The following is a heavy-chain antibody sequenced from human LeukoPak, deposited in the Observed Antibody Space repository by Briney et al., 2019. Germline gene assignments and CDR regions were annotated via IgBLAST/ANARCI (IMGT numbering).Heavy chain of an antibody. CDR3: ARGRKYYDILTGYRLYNWFDP. CDR2: MNPNSGNT. V-gene: IGHV1-8*01. CDR1: GYTFTSYD. J-gene: IGHJ5*02. D-gene: IGHD3-9*01. Sequence: ASVKVSCKASGYTFTSYDINWVRQATGQGLEWMGWMNPNSGNTGYAQKFQCRVTMTRTTSTSTAYMELSSLRSEDTAVYYCARGRKYYDILTGYRLYNWFDPWGQGTLVTVSS.